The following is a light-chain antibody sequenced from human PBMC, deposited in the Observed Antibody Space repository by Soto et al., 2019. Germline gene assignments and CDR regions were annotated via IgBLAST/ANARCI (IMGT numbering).Light chain of an antibody. CDR2: GAS. CDR3: QQYNDWPRT. Sequence: ETVMTQSPATLSVSPGDGATLSCRASGRVSPSFAGYQKKPGQAPRLLIYGASTRATGIPARFSGSGSGTEFTLAISSLQSEDFAVYYCQQYNDWPRTFGQGTKVEI. V-gene: IGKV3-15*01. CDR1: GRVSPS. J-gene: IGKJ1*01.